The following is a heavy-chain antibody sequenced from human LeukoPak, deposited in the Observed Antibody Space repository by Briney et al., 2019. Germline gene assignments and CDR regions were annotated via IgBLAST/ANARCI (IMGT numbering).Heavy chain of an antibody. D-gene: IGHD6-6*01. Sequence: SETLSLTCTVSGGSISSGSYYWSWIRQPAGRGLEWIGRIYTSGSTNYNPSLKSRVTISVDTSKNQFSLKLSSVTAADTAVYYYARTRLYMSSSGFFDYWGRGTLVTVSS. V-gene: IGHV4-61*02. CDR2: IYTSGST. CDR3: ARTRLYMSSSGFFDY. CDR1: GGSISSGSYY. J-gene: IGHJ4*02.